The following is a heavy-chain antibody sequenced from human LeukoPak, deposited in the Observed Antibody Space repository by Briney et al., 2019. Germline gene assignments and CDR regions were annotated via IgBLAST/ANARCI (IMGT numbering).Heavy chain of an antibody. J-gene: IGHJ6*03. V-gene: IGHV3-64*01. CDR3: AREQNYYYYMDV. CDR1: GVPLSSYS. CDR2: ISSDGGST. Sequence: GSLRLSCAASGVPLSSYSIHWVRQAPGKGLEYVSGISSDGGSTYYANSVKGRFTISRDNSKNTLYLQMGSLRPEDMAVYYCAREQNYYYYMDVWGKGTTVTVSS.